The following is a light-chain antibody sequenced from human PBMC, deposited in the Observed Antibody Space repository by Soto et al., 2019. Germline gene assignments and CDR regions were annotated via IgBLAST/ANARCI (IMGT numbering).Light chain of an antibody. CDR2: GAS. V-gene: IGKV3-20*01. CDR3: HQYGSSPQT. J-gene: IGKJ1*01. Sequence: EIVLTQAPGTLSLSPGERGTLSCRASQTVSSNFLAWYQQKPGQAPRLLIYGASTRATGTADRFSGSGSGTDFTLSISRLEPEDFAVYYCHQYGSSPQTFGQGTKVDI. CDR1: QTVSSNF.